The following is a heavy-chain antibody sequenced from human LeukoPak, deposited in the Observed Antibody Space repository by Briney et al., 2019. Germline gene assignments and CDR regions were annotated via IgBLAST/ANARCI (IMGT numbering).Heavy chain of an antibody. CDR2: IYSGGST. Sequence: GGSLSLSCAASGFTVSSNYMSWVRQAPGKGLEWVSVIYSGGSTYYADSVKGRFTISRDNSKNTLYLQMNSLRAEDTAVYYCARGNGDYWGQGTLVTVSS. D-gene: IGHD2-8*01. V-gene: IGHV3-66*01. J-gene: IGHJ4*02. CDR3: ARGNGDY. CDR1: GFTVSSNY.